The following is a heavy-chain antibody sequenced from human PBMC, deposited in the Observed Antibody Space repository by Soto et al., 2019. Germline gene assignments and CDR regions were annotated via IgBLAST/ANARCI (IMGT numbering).Heavy chain of an antibody. J-gene: IGHJ4*02. Sequence: ASVKVSCKASGYTFTGYYMHWVRQAPGQGLEWMGWINLNSGGTNYAQKFQGRVTMTRDTSISTAYMELSRLRSDDTAVYYCARHRDITMPGHYWGQGTLVTVSS. CDR2: INLNSGGT. CDR1: GYTFTGYY. D-gene: IGHD3-10*01. V-gene: IGHV1-2*02. CDR3: ARHRDITMPGHY.